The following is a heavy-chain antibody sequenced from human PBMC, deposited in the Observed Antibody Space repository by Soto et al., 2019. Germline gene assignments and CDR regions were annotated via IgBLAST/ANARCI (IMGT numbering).Heavy chain of an antibody. CDR3: AHTIVVVPTAHDAFDV. J-gene: IGHJ3*01. Sequence: SGPTLVNPTQTLTLTCTFSGFSLSSIGVGVGWIRQPPGKALEWLGILYWDDDKHYSPSLKSRISIAKDTSKDQVVLTLTNMDPVDTATYYCAHTIVVVPTAHDAFDVWGQGTMVTVSS. CDR1: GFSLSSIGVG. V-gene: IGHV2-5*02. D-gene: IGHD2-2*01. CDR2: LYWDDDK.